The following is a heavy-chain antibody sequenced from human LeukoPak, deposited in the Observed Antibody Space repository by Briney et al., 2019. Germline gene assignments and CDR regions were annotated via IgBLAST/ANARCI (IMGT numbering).Heavy chain of an antibody. J-gene: IGHJ5*02. CDR2: IFLSGSVI. CDR3: ATNRHLLLPFEP. V-gene: IGHV3-23*01. Sequence: GGTLRLSCAVSGFTFSAFAMIWVRQPPGKGLEWISSIFLSGSVIHYADSVRGRVTTSKHNSKTTLSLQMTSPTAEAPAIHYFATNRHLLLPFEPWGQGTLVTVSS. CDR1: GFTFSAFA. D-gene: IGHD2-8*02.